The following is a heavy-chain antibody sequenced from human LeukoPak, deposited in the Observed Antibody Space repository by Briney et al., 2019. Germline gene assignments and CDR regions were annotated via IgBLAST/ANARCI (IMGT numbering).Heavy chain of an antibody. J-gene: IGHJ6*03. CDR2: IYYSGST. D-gene: IGHD5-12*01. CDR3: ASRYSGYDSYYYYYMDV. V-gene: IGHV4-39*07. Sequence: SETLSLTCTVSGGSISSSSYYWGWIRQPPGKGLEWIGSIYYSGSTYYNPSLKSRVTISVDTSKDQFSLKLSSVTAADTAVYYCASRYSGYDSYYYYYMDVWGKGTTVTVSS. CDR1: GGSISSSSYY.